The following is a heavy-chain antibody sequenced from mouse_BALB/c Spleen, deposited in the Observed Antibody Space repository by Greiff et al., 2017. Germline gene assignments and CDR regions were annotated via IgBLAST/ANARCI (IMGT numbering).Heavy chain of an antibody. J-gene: IGHJ1*01. Sequence: EVQVVESGGGLVKPGGSLKLSCAASGFTFSDYYMYWVRQTPEKRLEWVATISDGGSYTYYPDSVKGRFTISRDNAKNNLYLQMSSLKSEDTAMYYCAREGRLRRYFDVWGAGTTVTVSS. CDR2: ISDGGSYT. CDR3: AREGRLRRYFDV. CDR1: GFTFSDYY. D-gene: IGHD2-2*01. V-gene: IGHV5-4*02.